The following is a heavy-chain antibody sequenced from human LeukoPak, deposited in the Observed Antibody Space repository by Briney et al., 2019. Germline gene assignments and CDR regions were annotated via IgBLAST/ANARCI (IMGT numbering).Heavy chain of an antibody. CDR1: GGSISSSSYY. J-gene: IGHJ5*02. CDR2: IYYSGST. V-gene: IGHV4-39*01. D-gene: IGHD3-10*01. CDR3: ASTIWFGELFYFDP. Sequence: PSETLSLTCTVSGGSISSSSYYWGWIRQSPGKGLEWIGSIYYSGSTYYNPSLKSRVTISVDTSKNQFSLKLSSVTAADTAVYYCASTIWFGELFYFDPWGQGTLVTVSS.